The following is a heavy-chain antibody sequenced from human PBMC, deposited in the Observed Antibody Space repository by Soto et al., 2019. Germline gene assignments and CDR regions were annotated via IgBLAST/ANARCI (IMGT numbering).Heavy chain of an antibody. CDR2: IKNKANSYTT. Sequence: VQLVESGGGLVQPGGSLRLSCAASGFIFSDHYMDWVRQAPGKGLEWVGRIKNKANSYTTEYAASVKGRFTISRDDSKNSLYLQMNSLKTEDTAVYYCTRISLVVATWPRYFDYWGQGTLLTVSS. CDR1: GFIFSDHY. V-gene: IGHV3-72*01. CDR3: TRISLVVATWPRYFDY. J-gene: IGHJ4*02. D-gene: IGHD1-26*01.